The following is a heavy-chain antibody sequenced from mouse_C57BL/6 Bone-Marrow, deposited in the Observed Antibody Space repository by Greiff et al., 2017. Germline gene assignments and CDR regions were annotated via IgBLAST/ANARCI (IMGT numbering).Heavy chain of an antibody. J-gene: IGHJ4*01. Sequence: EVKLVESGGGLVQSGRSLRLSCATSGFTFSDFYMEWVRQAPGKGLEWIAASRNKANDYTTEYSASVKGRFIVSRDTSQSILYLQMNALRAEDTAMYYCARDKIYYAMDYWGQGTSGTVSS. CDR2: SRNKANDYTT. CDR1: GFTFSDFY. CDR3: ARDKIYYAMDY. V-gene: IGHV7-1*01.